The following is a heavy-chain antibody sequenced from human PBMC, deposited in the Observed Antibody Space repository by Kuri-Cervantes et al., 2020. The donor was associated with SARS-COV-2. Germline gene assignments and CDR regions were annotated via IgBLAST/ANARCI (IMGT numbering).Heavy chain of an antibody. V-gene: IGHV4-59*11. CDR1: GGSISSHY. J-gene: IGHJ6*03. CDR3: ARGVSSSSPLTSYYMDV. Sequence: SETLSLTCTVSGGSISSHYWSWIRQPPGKGLEWIGYIYYSGSTNYNPSLKSRVTISVDTSKNQFSLKLSSVTAADTAVYYCARGVSSSSPLTSYYMDVWGKGTTVTVSS. D-gene: IGHD6-6*01. CDR2: IYYSGST.